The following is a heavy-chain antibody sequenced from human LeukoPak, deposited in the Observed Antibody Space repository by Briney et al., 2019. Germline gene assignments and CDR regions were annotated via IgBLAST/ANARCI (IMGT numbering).Heavy chain of an antibody. CDR1: GFTFNSYG. Sequence: GGSLRLSCAASGFTFNSYGMSWVRQAPGKGLEWVANIKQDGSEKYYVDSVKGRFTISRDNAKNSLYLQMNSLRAEDTAVYYCARAFWVRGVITRNKYYFDYWGQGTLVTVSS. CDR3: ARAFWVRGVITRNKYYFDY. D-gene: IGHD3-10*01. CDR2: IKQDGSEK. J-gene: IGHJ4*02. V-gene: IGHV3-7*03.